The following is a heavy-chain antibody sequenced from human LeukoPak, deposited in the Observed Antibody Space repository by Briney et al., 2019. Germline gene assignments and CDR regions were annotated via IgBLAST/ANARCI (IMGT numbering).Heavy chain of an antibody. V-gene: IGHV3-30*02. CDR2: IRYDGSNK. CDR3: AKDFGRQLVNHFQH. CDR1: GFTFSSYG. D-gene: IGHD6-13*01. Sequence: GGSLRLSCAASGFTFSSYGMHWVRQAPGKWLEWVAFIRYDGSNKYYADSVKGRFTISRDNSKNTLYLQMNSLRAEDTAVYYCAKDFGRQLVNHFQHWGQGTLVTVSS. J-gene: IGHJ1*01.